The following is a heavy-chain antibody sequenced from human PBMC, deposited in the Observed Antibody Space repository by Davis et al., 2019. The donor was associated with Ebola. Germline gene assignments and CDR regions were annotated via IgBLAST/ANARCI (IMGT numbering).Heavy chain of an antibody. CDR3: ARDNVTAVNYYGMDV. D-gene: IGHD2-21*02. Sequence: ESLKISCAASGFNFHEYTMHWVRQIPGQGLEWVSLISWDGDSTFYADSVKGRFTISRDNSKNTLYLQMNSLRAEGTAVYYCARDNVTAVNYYGMDVWGKGTTVTVSS. J-gene: IGHJ6*04. V-gene: IGHV3-43*01. CDR1: GFNFHEYT. CDR2: ISWDGDST.